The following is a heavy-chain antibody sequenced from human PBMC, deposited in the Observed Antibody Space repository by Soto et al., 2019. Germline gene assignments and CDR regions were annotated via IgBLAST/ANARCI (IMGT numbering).Heavy chain of an antibody. CDR3: ARGWGVGVAGSAAFAM. CDR1: GYPVTAYY. Sequence: QLHLVQSGAVVKKPGASVTVSCSASGYPVTAYYMNWVRQAPGRGLEWMGGINPATGTAKYTQTFQGRVTMTTDTSTSTVYMELRSLTSDDTAVFYCARGWGVGVAGSAAFAMWSQGTLVTVSS. J-gene: IGHJ3*02. V-gene: IGHV1-2*02. CDR2: INPATGTA. D-gene: IGHD6-19*01.